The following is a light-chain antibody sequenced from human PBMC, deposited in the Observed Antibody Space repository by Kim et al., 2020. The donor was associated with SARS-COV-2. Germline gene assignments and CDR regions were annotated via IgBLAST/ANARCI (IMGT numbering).Light chain of an antibody. CDR2: EDS. CDR3: QSYDNDGNQV. CDR1: SGTILSNY. J-gene: IGLJ3*02. Sequence: NFMLTQPHSVSESPGKTVTISCTRSSGTILSNYVQWYQQRPGSAPIAVVFEDSERPSGVPARFSGSVDSSSNSASLTISGLKTEDEADYYCQSYDNDGNQVFGGGTQLTVL. V-gene: IGLV6-57*03.